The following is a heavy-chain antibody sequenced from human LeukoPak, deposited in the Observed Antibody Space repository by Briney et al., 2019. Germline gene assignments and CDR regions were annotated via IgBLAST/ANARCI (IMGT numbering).Heavy chain of an antibody. J-gene: IGHJ4*02. V-gene: IGHV3-23*01. Sequence: GGSLRLSCATSGFTFSNCPMSWVRQAPGKGLEWVSSISVTTSYTYYADSVKGRFTISRDNAKSTLYLQMNSLRAEDTAVYYCAKDISGSGTAAQLWGQGTLVTVSS. CDR1: GFTFSNCP. CDR3: AKDISGSGTAAQL. D-gene: IGHD3-10*01. CDR2: ISVTTSYT.